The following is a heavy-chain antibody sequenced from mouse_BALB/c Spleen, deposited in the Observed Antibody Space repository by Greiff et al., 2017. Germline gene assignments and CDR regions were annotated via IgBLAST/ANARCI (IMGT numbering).Heavy chain of an antibody. Sequence: EVKLQESGPELVKPGASVKMSCKASGYTFTSYVMHWVKQKPGQGLEWIGYINPYNDGTKYNEKFKGKATLTSDKSSSTAYMELSSLTSEDSAVYYCARGGGDYAMDYWGQGTSVTVSS. CDR1: GYTFTSYV. J-gene: IGHJ4*01. CDR3: ARGGGDYAMDY. CDR2: INPYNDGT. V-gene: IGHV1-14*01.